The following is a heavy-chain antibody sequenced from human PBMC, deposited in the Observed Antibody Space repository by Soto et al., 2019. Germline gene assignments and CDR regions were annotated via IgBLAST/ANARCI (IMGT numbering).Heavy chain of an antibody. V-gene: IGHV3-23*01. D-gene: IGHD2-15*01. CDR3: AKCSVGTVRTSGGCNWFGP. CDR1: GFTFSSSA. J-gene: IGHJ5*02. CDR2: IRVGGGDT. Sequence: EVRLLESGGGLAQPGGSRRLSCAASGFTFSSSAMNWVRQAPGKGLEWVSSIRVGGGDTFYADSVRGRFTVSRDISRNSLYLQMNSLTAEDTAIYYCAKCSVGTVRTSGGCNWFGPWCQGTVVTVSS.